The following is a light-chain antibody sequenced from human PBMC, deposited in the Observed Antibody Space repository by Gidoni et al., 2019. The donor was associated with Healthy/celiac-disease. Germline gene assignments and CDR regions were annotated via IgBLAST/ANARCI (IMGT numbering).Light chain of an antibody. CDR1: SSDLGGYNY. CDR2: EVS. Sequence: QSALTQPASVSGSPGQSITISCTGTSSDLGGYNYVSWYQQHPGKAPKLMIYEVSNRPSGVSNRFSGSKSGNTASLTISGLQAEDEADYYCSSYTSSSTLLVFGTGTKVTVL. J-gene: IGLJ1*01. CDR3: SSYTSSSTLLV. V-gene: IGLV2-14*01.